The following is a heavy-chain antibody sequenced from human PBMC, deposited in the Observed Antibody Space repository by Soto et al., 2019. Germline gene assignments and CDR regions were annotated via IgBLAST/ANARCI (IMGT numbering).Heavy chain of an antibody. V-gene: IGHV4-4*02. CDR1: GGSISSTNW. CDR3: ATLPPRIVVVVLPIPS. D-gene: IGHD2-15*01. J-gene: IGHJ4*02. CDR2: VYHTGST. Sequence: SETLSLTCVVSGGSISSTNWWTWVRQTPGKGLEWIGEVYHTGSTKYNPSLKNRVTISVDKSNNQFSLNLKSVTAADTAVFYCATLPPRIVVVVLPIPSWGQGTLVTVSS.